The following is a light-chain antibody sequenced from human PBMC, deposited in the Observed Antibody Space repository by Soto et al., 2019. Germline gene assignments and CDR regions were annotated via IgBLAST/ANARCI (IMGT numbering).Light chain of an antibody. CDR3: QQYNDWPRT. CDR2: GAS. CDR1: QSLSGN. V-gene: IGKV3D-15*01. J-gene: IGKJ4*01. Sequence: EIIMVQSPATLSVSPGEGATLSCRASQSLSGNLAWYQQKPGQAPRLLISGASTRARGIPARFSGGGSGTEFTLTISSLQSEDFAVYFCQQYNDWPRTFGGGTRVEIK.